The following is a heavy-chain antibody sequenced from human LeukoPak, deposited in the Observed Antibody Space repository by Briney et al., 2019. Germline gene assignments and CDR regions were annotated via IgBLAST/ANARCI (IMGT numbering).Heavy chain of an antibody. Sequence: GGSLRLSCAASGFTFSDCGMHWVRQPPGKGLEWVSSITWNSHDIGYSDSVKGRFTISRDSAGNSLYLHLNSLRPDDTAFYYCARGSLRSRFHYYYWMDVWGKGTTVIVSS. CDR3: ARGSLRSRFHYYYWMDV. J-gene: IGHJ6*04. CDR1: GFTFSDCG. CDR2: ITWNSHDI. V-gene: IGHV3-9*01. D-gene: IGHD3-3*01.